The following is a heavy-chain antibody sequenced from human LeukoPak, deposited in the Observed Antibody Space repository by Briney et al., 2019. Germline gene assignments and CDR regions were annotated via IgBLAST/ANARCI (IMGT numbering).Heavy chain of an antibody. CDR3: ARVGAYNWFDP. V-gene: IGHV4-59*01. CDR2: IYYIGST. J-gene: IGHJ5*02. Sequence: SETLSLTCTVSSDSISSYYWSWIRQPPGKGLEWIGYIYYIGSTTYNPSLKSRVTISVDTSKNQFSLKLSSVTAAATAVYYCARVGAYNWFDPWGQGTLVTVS. CDR1: SDSISSYY. D-gene: IGHD3-10*01.